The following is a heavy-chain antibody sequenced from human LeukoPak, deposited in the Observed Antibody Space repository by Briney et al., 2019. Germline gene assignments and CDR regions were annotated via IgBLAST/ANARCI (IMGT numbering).Heavy chain of an antibody. J-gene: IGHJ4*02. D-gene: IGHD1-26*01. CDR3: ARQEWELLYFDY. V-gene: IGHV4-4*07. Sequence: PSETLSLTCTVSGGSISSYYWSWIRQPAGKGLEWIGRFYISGSTNHNPSLRSRVTISVDTSKNQFSLKLSSVTAADAAVYYCARQEWELLYFDYWGQGTLVTVSS. CDR2: FYISGST. CDR1: GGSISSYY.